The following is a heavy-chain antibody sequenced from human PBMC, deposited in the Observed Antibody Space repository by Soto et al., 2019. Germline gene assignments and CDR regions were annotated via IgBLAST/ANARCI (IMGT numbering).Heavy chain of an antibody. V-gene: IGHV1-18*01. J-gene: IGHJ4*02. Sequence: QVQLVQSGAEVRQPGASVKVSCKASGYSFTTYGMSWVRQAPGQGLEYMGWINGYGHGAKYVQRFQGRFSMTTDTSTNTVYMDLRSLTSDDTAFDYCVRDLNGDFYYWGQGTVVIVSP. CDR3: VRDLNGDFYY. CDR1: GYSFTTYG. CDR2: INGYGHGA. D-gene: IGHD3-10*01.